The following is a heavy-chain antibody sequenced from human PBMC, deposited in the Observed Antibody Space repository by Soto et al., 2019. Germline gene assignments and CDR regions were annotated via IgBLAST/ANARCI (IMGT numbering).Heavy chain of an antibody. CDR2: IYPGDSDT. CDR1: GYSFSSYS. D-gene: IGHD6-13*01. J-gene: IGHJ4*02. CDR3: ARRGVGIAGFVFDY. V-gene: IGHV5-51*01. Sequence: GGSLKISCKGFGYSFSSYSVCWVRQIARKGLEWMGIIYPGDSDTRYSPSFQGQVTISADKSISTAYLQWSSLKASDTAMYYCARRGVGIAGFVFDYWGQGTLVTVSS.